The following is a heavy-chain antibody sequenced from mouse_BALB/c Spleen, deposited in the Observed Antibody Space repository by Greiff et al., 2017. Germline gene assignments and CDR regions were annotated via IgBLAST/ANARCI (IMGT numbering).Heavy chain of an antibody. CDR1: GYTFTSYW. D-gene: IGHD1-1*01. V-gene: IGHV1-5*01. Sequence: VQLKQSGTVLARPGASVKMSCKASGYTFTSYWMHWVKQRPGQGLEWIGAIYPGNSDTSYNQKFKGKAKLTAVTSTSTAYMELSSLTNEDSAVYYCTRPGTTVVPYYFDYWGQGTTLTVSS. CDR3: TRPGTTVVPYYFDY. J-gene: IGHJ2*01. CDR2: IYPGNSDT.